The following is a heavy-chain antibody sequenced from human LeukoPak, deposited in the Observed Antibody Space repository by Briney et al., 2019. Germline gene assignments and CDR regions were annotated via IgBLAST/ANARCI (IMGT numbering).Heavy chain of an antibody. Sequence: PSETLSLTCTVSGGSISSYYWSWIRQPPGKGLEWIGYIYYSGSTNYNPSLKSRVTISVDTSKNQFSLKLSSVTAADTAVYYCARRAAGIAAAGFDYWGQGTLVTVSS. V-gene: IGHV4-59*01. CDR1: GGSISSYY. J-gene: IGHJ4*02. CDR3: ARRAAGIAAAGFDY. CDR2: IYYSGST. D-gene: IGHD6-13*01.